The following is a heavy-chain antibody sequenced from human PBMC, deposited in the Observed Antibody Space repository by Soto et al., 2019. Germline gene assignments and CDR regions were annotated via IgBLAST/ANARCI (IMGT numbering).Heavy chain of an antibody. CDR3: ARGDTARAAPWHY. D-gene: IGHD5-18*01. Sequence: GGSLRLSCAASGFTFSSYGMHWVRPAPGKGLEWVAVIWYDGSNKYYADSVKGRFTISRDNSKNTLYLQMNSLRAEDTAVYYCARGDTARAAPWHYWGQGTLVTVSS. J-gene: IGHJ4*02. CDR1: GFTFSSYG. CDR2: IWYDGSNK. V-gene: IGHV3-33*01.